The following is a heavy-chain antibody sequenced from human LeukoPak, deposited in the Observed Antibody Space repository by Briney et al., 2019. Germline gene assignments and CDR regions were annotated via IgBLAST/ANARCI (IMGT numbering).Heavy chain of an antibody. D-gene: IGHD3-10*01. CDR1: GFTDSSNY. CDR3: AREGFGDGDY. Sequence: GGSLRLSCAASGFTDSSNYMSWVRQAPGKGLEGVSIIYSGGSTYYADSVKGRFTISRDNSKNTLYLQMNSLRAEDTAVYYCAREGFGDGDYWGQGTLVTVSS. CDR2: IYSGGST. V-gene: IGHV3-53*01. J-gene: IGHJ4*02.